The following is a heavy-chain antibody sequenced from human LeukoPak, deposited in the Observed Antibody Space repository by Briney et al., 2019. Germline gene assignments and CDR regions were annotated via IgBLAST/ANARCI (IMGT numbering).Heavy chain of an antibody. J-gene: IGHJ6*03. Sequence: SETLSLTCTVSGGSISSYYWSWIPEPPRKGLEWIGYIYYSGSTNYNPPLKSRVTISVDTSKNQFSLKLSSVTAADTAVYYCARAVPYYYYYMDVWGKGTTVTVSS. CDR1: GGSISSYY. CDR2: IYYSGST. CDR3: ARAVPYYYYYMDV. V-gene: IGHV4-59*01.